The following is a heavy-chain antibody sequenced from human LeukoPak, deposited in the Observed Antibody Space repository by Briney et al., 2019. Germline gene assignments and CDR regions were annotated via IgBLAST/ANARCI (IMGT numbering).Heavy chain of an antibody. D-gene: IGHD3-16*01. V-gene: IGHV3-21*01. J-gene: IGHJ4*02. Sequence: PGGSLRLSCAASGFTLSSHSMSWVRQAPGKGLEWVSSISSSSSYIYYADSVKGRFTISRDNAKNSLYLQMNSLRAEDTAVYYCARAAENYGGRFDYWGQGTLVTVSS. CDR2: ISSSSSYI. CDR3: ARAAENYGGRFDY. CDR1: GFTLSSHS.